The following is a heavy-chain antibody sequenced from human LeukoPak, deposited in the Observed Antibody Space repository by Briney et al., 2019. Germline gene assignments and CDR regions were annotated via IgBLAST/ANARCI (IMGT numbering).Heavy chain of an antibody. CDR2: INHSGST. CDR1: GGSFSGFY. Sequence: KASETLSLTCAVYGGSFSGFYWSWIRQPPGKGLEWIGEINHSGSTNYNPSLKSRVTISVDTSKNQFSLKLSSVTAADTAVYYCASGAMFDYWGQGTLVTVSS. J-gene: IGHJ4*02. CDR3: ASGAMFDY. V-gene: IGHV4-34*01.